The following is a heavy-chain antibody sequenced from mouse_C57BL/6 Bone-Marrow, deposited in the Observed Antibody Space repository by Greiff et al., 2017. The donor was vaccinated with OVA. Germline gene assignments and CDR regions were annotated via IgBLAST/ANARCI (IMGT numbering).Heavy chain of an antibody. V-gene: IGHV1-64*01. CDR2: IHPNSGST. Sequence: VQLQQPGAELVKPGASVKLSCKTSGYTFTSYWMHWVKQRPGQGLEWIGMIHPNSGSTNYNEKFKSKAKLTVDKSSSKAYVQLSSLTSEDSAVYYCARGGFYYSNYVGWYFDVWGTGTTVTVSS. J-gene: IGHJ1*03. CDR3: ARGGFYYSNYVGWYFDV. D-gene: IGHD2-5*01. CDR1: GYTFTSYW.